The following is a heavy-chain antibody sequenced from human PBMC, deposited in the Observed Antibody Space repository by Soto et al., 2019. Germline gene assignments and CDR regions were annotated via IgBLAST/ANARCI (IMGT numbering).Heavy chain of an antibody. D-gene: IGHD6-13*01. V-gene: IGHV1-69*13. CDR1: GGTFSSYA. CDR3: ARKAAGGNWFDP. CDR2: IIPIFGTA. Sequence: SVKVSCKASGGTFSSYAISWVRPAPGQGLEWVGGIIPIFGTANYAQKFQGRVTITADESTSTAYMELSSLRSEDTTVYYCARKAAGGNWFDPWGQGTLVT. J-gene: IGHJ5*02.